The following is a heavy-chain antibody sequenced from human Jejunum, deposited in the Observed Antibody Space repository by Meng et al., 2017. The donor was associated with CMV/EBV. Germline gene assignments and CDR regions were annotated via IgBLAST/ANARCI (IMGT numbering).Heavy chain of an antibody. J-gene: IGHJ4*02. CDR2: IYYSGST. Sequence: SISSSDYYWGWIRQPPGKGLEWIGNIYYSGSTYYNPSLKSRVTISVDTSKDQFSLKLSSVTAADTAVYYCARAPYIYFDSSGYPPDYWGQGTLVTVSS. CDR3: ARAPYIYFDSSGYPPDY. CDR1: SISSSDYY. V-gene: IGHV4-39*07. D-gene: IGHD3-22*01.